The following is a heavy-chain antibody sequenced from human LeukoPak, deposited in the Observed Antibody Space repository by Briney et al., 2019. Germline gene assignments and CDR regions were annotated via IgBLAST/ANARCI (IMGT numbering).Heavy chain of an antibody. CDR2: ISSSSSYI. CDR1: GFTFSSYS. J-gene: IGHJ4*02. CDR3: ARVDDSGGSRSGVDY. V-gene: IGHV3-21*01. D-gene: IGHD2-15*01. Sequence: GGSLRLSCAASGFTFSSYSMNWVRQAPGKGLEWVSSISSSSSYIYYADSVKGRFTISRDNAKNSLYLQMNSLRAEDTAVYYCARVDDSGGSRSGVDYWGQGTLVTVSS.